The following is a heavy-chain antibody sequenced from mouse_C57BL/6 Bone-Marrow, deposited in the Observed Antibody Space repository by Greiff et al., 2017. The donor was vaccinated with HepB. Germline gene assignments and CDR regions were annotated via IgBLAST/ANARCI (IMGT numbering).Heavy chain of an antibody. V-gene: IGHV1-82*01. J-gene: IGHJ3*01. CDR2: IYPGDGDT. CDR1: GYAFSSSW. D-gene: IGHD2-12*01. Sequence: QVQLQQSGPELVKPGASVKISCKASGYAFSSSWMNWVKQRPGKGLEWIGRIYPGDGDTNYNGKFKGKATLTVDKSSSTAYMQLSSLTSEDSAVYVCARDYMKRFAYRGAGTLVTVSA. CDR3: ARDYMKRFAY.